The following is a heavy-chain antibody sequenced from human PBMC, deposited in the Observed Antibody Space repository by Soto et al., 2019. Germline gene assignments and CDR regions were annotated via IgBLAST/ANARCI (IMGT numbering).Heavy chain of an antibody. CDR2: IYSGGYT. V-gene: IGHV3-53*01. CDR1: GFTVSNNY. J-gene: IGHJ4*02. Sequence: EVQLVESGGGLIQPGGSLRLSCAVSGFTVSNNYMSWVRQTPGKGLEGVSVIYSGGYTAYGDSVKGRFTISRDNSKNTLYLQMKNPGAAAAAVYSGGRRRGGGGYWGQGTLVTVSS. D-gene: IGHD3-10*01. CDR3: GRRRGGGGY.